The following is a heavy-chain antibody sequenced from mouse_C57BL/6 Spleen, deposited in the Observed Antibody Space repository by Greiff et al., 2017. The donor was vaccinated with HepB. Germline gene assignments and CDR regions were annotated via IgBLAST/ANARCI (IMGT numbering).Heavy chain of an antibody. CDR3: ARQGLAGAWFAY. CDR2: ISSGGSYT. Sequence: EVKLMESGGDLVKPGGSLKLSCAASGFTFSSYGMSWVRQTPDKRLEWVATISSGGSYTYYPDSVKGRFTISRDNAKNTLYLQMSSLKSEDTAMYYCARQGLAGAWFAYWGQGTLVTVSA. CDR1: GFTFSSYG. J-gene: IGHJ3*01. V-gene: IGHV5-6*01.